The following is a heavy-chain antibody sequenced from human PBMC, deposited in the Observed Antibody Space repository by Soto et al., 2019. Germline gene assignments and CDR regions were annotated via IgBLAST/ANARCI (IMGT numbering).Heavy chain of an antibody. CDR1: GFTFTRYS. CDR2: ISSTTNYI. Sequence: GGSLRLSCAASGFTFTRYSMNWVRQAPGKGLEWVSSISSTTNYIYYVDSMKGRFTVSRDNAKNSVYLEMNSLSAEDTAVYYCARESEDLTSNFDYWGQGTLVTVSS. V-gene: IGHV3-21*01. CDR3: ARESEDLTSNFDY. J-gene: IGHJ4*02.